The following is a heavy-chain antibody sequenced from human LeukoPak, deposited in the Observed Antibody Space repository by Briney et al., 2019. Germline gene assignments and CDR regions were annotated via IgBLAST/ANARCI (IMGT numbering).Heavy chain of an antibody. D-gene: IGHD2-21*02. CDR1: GASVSSGSYY. CDR2: INHSGST. Sequence: PSETLSLTCNVSGASVSSGSYYWSWIRQPPGKGLEWIGEINHSGSTNYNPSLKSRVTISVDTSKNQFSLKLSSVTAADTAVYYCARGTAVVTNDYWGQGTLVTVSS. V-gene: IGHV4-39*07. CDR3: ARGTAVVTNDY. J-gene: IGHJ4*02.